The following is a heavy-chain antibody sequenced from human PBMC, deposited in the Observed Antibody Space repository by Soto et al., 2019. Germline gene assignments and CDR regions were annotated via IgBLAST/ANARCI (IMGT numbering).Heavy chain of an antibody. V-gene: IGHV1-69*01. D-gene: IGHD2-2*01. CDR1: GGTFSSYA. J-gene: IGHJ6*02. CDR2: IIPISDTT. Sequence: QVQLVQSGAEVKKPGSSVKVSCKASGGTFSSYAISWVRQAPGQGLEWMGGIIPISDTTNYAQKFQVRVTITEDDYTSTDYMELSSLRSEDTAVYYCARSQGSSTSLEIYYYYYYGMDVWGQGTTVTVSS. CDR3: ARSQGSSTSLEIYYYYYYGMDV.